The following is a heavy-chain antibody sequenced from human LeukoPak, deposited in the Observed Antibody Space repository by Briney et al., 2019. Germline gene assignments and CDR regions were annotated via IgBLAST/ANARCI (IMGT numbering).Heavy chain of an antibody. CDR3: ATYCSSTSCYGPQFFDY. J-gene: IGHJ4*02. Sequence: GASVKVSCKASGGTFSSYAISWVRQAPGQGLEWMGRIIPIFGTANYAQKFQGRVTITTDEPTSTAYMELSSLRSEDTAVYYCATYCSSTSCYGPQFFDYWGQGTLVTVSS. V-gene: IGHV1-69*05. D-gene: IGHD2-2*01. CDR1: GGTFSSYA. CDR2: IIPIFGTA.